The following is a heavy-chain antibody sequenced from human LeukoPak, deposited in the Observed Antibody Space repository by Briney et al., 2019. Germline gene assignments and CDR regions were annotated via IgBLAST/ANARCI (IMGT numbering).Heavy chain of an antibody. CDR1: GYTFTGYY. CDR3: ARDLGAVAAGDY. V-gene: IGHV1-2*06. D-gene: IGHD6-19*01. CDR2: INPNSGGT. Sequence: ASVKVSCKASGYTFTGYYMHWVRQAPGQGLEWMARINPNSGGTNYAQKFQGRVTMTRDTSISTAYMELSRLRSDDTAVYYCARDLGAVAAGDYWGQGTLVTASS. J-gene: IGHJ4*02.